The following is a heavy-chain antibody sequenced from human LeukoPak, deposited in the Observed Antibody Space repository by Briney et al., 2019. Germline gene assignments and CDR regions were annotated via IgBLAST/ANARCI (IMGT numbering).Heavy chain of an antibody. J-gene: IGHJ2*01. V-gene: IGHV6-1*01. D-gene: IGHD2-2*01. Sequence: SQTLSLTCSISGDSVSSNSAAWNWLRQSPSRGLEWLGRTYYRSKWYNEYAESVKSRVSIKPDTSKNQFSQHLNSMTPEDTAVYYCARTRGHLDLWGRGTLVTVSS. CDR1: GDSVSSNSAA. CDR2: TYYRSKWYN. CDR3: ARTRGHLDL.